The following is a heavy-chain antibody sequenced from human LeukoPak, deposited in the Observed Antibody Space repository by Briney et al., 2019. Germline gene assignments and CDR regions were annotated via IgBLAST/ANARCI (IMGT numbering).Heavy chain of an antibody. CDR3: ARTRACSSTSCYLQFDY. CDR2: MNPNSGGT. CDR1: GYTFTGYY. D-gene: IGHD2-2*01. J-gene: IGHJ4*02. V-gene: IGHV1-2*02. Sequence: ASVKVSCKASGYTFTGYYMHWVRQAPGQGLEWMGWMNPNSGGTNYAQKFQCRVTMTRDTSISTAYMELSRLRSDDTAFYYCARTRACSSTSCYLQFDYWGQGTLVTVSS.